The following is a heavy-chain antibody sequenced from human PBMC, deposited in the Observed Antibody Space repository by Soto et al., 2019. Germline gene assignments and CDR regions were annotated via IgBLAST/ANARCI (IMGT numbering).Heavy chain of an antibody. V-gene: IGHV4-34*01. CDR3: ARATDIVVVPAAMHYAFDI. CDR2: INHSGST. J-gene: IGHJ3*02. D-gene: IGHD2-2*01. CDR1: GGSFSGYY. Sequence: QVQLQQWGAGLLKPSETLSLTCAVYGGSFSGYYWSWIRQPPGKGLEWIGEINHSGSTNYNPSLNSRVTISVYTSKNQFSLKLSSVTAADTAVYYCARATDIVVVPAAMHYAFDIWGQGTMVTVSS.